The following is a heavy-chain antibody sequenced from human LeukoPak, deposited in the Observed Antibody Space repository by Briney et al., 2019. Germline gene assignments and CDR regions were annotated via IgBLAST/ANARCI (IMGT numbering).Heavy chain of an antibody. J-gene: IGHJ6*02. CDR3: AKAPAPYYYYYGMDV. V-gene: IGHV3-23*01. CDR1: GFTFKNAW. CDR2: ISDNGVTR. Sequence: TGGSLRLSCGASGFTFKNAWLSWVRQAPGKGLEWVSSISDNGVTRYYADSVKGRFTISRDNSDNTVYLQMNSLRAEDTAIYYCAKAPAPYYYYYGMDVWGQGTAVTVSS.